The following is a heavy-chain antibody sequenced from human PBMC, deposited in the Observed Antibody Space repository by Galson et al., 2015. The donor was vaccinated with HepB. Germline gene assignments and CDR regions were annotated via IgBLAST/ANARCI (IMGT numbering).Heavy chain of an antibody. D-gene: IGHD3-22*01. J-gene: IGHJ4*02. CDR1: GFTFSSYS. V-gene: IGHV3-48*01. CDR3: ARGGESYYYDSSGYHDY. CDR2: ISSSSSTI. Sequence: SLRLSCAASGFTFSSYSMNWVRQAPGKGLEWVSYISSSSSTIYYADSVKGRFTISRDNAKNSLYLQMNSLRAEDTAVYYCARGGESYYYDSSGYHDYWGQGTLVTVSS.